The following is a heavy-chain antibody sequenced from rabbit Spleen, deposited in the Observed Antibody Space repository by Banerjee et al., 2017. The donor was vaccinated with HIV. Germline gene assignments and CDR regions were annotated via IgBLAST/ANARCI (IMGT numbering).Heavy chain of an antibody. CDR1: GFSFSEKAV. CDR3: ARDAGTSFSTYGMDL. J-gene: IGHJ3*01. Sequence: QQQLEESGGGLVKHGGNLTLTCTDSGFSFSEKAVMCWVRQAPGKWLECIACIYADRSGSTYYANWAKGRFTISRTSSTTVTLEMTSLTAADTATYFCARDAGTSFSTYGMDLWGQGTLVTVS. CDR2: IYADRSGST. D-gene: IGHD8-1*01. V-gene: IGHV1S45*01.